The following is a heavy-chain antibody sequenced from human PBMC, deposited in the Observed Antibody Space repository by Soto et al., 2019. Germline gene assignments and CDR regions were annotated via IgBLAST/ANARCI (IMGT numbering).Heavy chain of an antibody. CDR2: MSYDGSNK. V-gene: IGHV3-30*18. CDR3: AKASNTMVSLDI. D-gene: IGHD3-10*01. Sequence: PGGSLRLSCAASGFTFSSYVMHWVRQAPGKGLEWVAVMSYDGSNKYYADSVTVRFTISRDNSKNTLYLQMNSLRAEDTAVYYCAKASNTMVSLDIWGQGTMVTVSS. CDR1: GFTFSSYV. J-gene: IGHJ3*02.